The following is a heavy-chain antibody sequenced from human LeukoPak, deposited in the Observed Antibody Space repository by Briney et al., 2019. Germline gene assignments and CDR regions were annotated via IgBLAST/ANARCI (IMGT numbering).Heavy chain of an antibody. Sequence: GGSLRLSCAASGFTFSSYWMSWVRQALGKGLEWVANIKQDGSEKYYVDSVKGRFTISRDNAKNSLYLQMNSPRAEDTAVYYCAKAYYYDSSSGSLYFDYWGQGTLVTVSS. CDR3: AKAYYYDSSSGSLYFDY. CDR2: IKQDGSEK. J-gene: IGHJ4*02. CDR1: GFTFSSYW. V-gene: IGHV3-7*03. D-gene: IGHD3-22*01.